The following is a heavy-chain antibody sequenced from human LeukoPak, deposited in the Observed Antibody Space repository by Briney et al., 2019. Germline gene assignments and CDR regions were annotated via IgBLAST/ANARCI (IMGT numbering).Heavy chain of an antibody. V-gene: IGHV3-9*01. J-gene: IGHJ6*02. Sequence: GRSLRLSCAPSGFTFDDYAMHWVRQAPGEGLEWVSGISGNSGSIGYADSVKGRFTISRDNAKNSLYLQMNSLRAEDTALYYCAKDNGHGDPYYYYGMDVWGQGTTVTVSS. CDR2: ISGNSGSI. CDR3: AKDNGHGDPYYYYGMDV. D-gene: IGHD4-17*01. CDR1: GFTFDDYA.